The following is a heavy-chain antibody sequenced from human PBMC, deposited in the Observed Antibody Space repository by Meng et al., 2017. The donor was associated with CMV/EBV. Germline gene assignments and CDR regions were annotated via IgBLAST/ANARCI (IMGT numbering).Heavy chain of an antibody. Sequence: LSLTCAASGFTFSNYGMHWVRQAPGKGLEWVAFIRYDGSKEDYGDSVQGRLTISRDNSKNTLYLQMNSLRADDTALYYCAKDSGGEGDMDVWGQGTTVTVS. CDR3: AKDSGGEGDMDV. CDR1: GFTFSNYG. V-gene: IGHV3-30*02. D-gene: IGHD3-10*01. CDR2: IRYDGSKE. J-gene: IGHJ6*02.